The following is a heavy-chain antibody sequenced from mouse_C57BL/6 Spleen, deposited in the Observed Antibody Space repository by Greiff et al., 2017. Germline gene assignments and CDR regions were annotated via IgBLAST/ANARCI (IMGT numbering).Heavy chain of an antibody. J-gene: IGHJ4*01. Sequence: QVQLKQSGPGLVAPSQSLSITCTVSGFSLTSYGVHWVRQPPGKGLEWLVVIWSDGSTTYNSALKSRLSISKDNSKSQVFLKMNSLQTDDTAMYYCARHHYGNPSYAMDYWGQGTSVTVSS. D-gene: IGHD2-1*01. V-gene: IGHV2-6-1*01. CDR1: GFSLTSYG. CDR3: ARHHYGNPSYAMDY. CDR2: IWSDGST.